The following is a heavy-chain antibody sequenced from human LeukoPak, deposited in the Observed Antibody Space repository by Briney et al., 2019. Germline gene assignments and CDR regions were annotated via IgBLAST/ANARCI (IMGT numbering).Heavy chain of an antibody. D-gene: IGHD3-22*01. Sequence: SETLSLTCTVSGDSINSLDLWSWVRQPPGEGLEWIGEMYLSGTTHSNPSVKSRVTISIDKSKNQFFLNLSSVTAADTAVYYCAGLVGRYSSGLYYYYFDYWGQGTLVTVSS. CDR2: MYLSGTT. CDR1: GDSINSLDL. CDR3: AGLVGRYSSGLYYYYFDY. V-gene: IGHV4-4*02. J-gene: IGHJ4*02.